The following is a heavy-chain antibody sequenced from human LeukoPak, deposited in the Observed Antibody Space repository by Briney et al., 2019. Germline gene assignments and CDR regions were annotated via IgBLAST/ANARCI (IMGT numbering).Heavy chain of an antibody. Sequence: EGSLRLSCAASRFTFSSYVMSWVRQAPGKGLEWVSSISNSGGSTYYADSVKGRFTISRDNSKNTLYLQMDSLRAEDTAVYYCAKEGFDSWGQGTLVTVSS. CDR1: RFTFSSYV. V-gene: IGHV3-23*01. CDR2: ISNSGGST. J-gene: IGHJ4*02. CDR3: AKEGFDS.